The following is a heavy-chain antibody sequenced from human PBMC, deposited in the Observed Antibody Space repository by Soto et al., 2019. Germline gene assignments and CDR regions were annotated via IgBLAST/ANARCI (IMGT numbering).Heavy chain of an antibody. J-gene: IGHJ3*02. CDR3: ARSGDSSGYYGDDAFDI. Sequence: SETLSLTCTVSGGSISSYYWIWIRQPPGKGLEWIGYIYYSGSTNYNPSLKSRVTISVDTSKNQFSLKLSSVTAADTAVYYCARSGDSSGYYGDDAFDIWGQGTMVTVSS. V-gene: IGHV4-59*01. CDR1: GGSISSYY. CDR2: IYYSGST. D-gene: IGHD3-22*01.